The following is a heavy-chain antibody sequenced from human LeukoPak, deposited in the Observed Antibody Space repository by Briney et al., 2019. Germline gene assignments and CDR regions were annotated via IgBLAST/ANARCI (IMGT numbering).Heavy chain of an antibody. J-gene: IGHJ4*02. CDR1: GGSMSSSAYF. Sequence: SETLSLTCTVSGGSMSSSAYFWGWIRQPPGKGLEWIGTMSYGGNAYYNPSHMSRVTMSVDTSKSQLSLNLRSVTAENTAVYYCVGAAAEPTGGHEGFDCWGQGRLVTVSS. CDR2: MSYGGNA. V-gene: IGHV4-39*01. D-gene: IGHD6-13*01. CDR3: VGAAAEPTGGHEGFDC.